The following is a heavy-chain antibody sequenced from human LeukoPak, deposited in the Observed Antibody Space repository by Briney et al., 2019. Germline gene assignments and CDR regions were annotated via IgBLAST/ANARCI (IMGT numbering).Heavy chain of an antibody. CDR1: GYSFTTYW. D-gene: IGHD1-26*01. CDR3: ARHATEGATTFLDY. V-gene: IGHV5-51*01. Sequence: GESLKISCKGSGYSFTTYWIVWVRQMPGKGLEWMGIIYPGDSDTRYSPSFQGQVTFSADKSISTVYLQWSSLEASGTAMYYCARHATEGATTFLDYWGQGTLVTVSS. J-gene: IGHJ4*02. CDR2: IYPGDSDT.